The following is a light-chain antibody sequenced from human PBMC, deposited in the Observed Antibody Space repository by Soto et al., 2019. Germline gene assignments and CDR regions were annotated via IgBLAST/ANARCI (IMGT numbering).Light chain of an antibody. CDR3: SSYTSSGTYV. CDR1: SSDVGRYSY. V-gene: IGLV2-11*01. Sequence: QSALTQPRSVSGSPGQSVSISCTGTSSDVGRYSYVSWYQQHPGKAPKLMIYDVSERPSGVPDRFSGSKSGNTASLAFSGLQAEDEADYYCSSYTSSGTYVFGTGTKVTVL. CDR2: DVS. J-gene: IGLJ1*01.